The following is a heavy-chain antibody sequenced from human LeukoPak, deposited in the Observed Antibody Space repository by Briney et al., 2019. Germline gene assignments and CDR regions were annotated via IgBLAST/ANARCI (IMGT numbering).Heavy chain of an antibody. V-gene: IGHV3-7*01. CDR1: GFTFSKDW. CDR2: IRQDVSEK. D-gene: IGHD6-6*01. CDR3: TRFSRSSSSNY. Sequence: GGCLRLSCAASGFTFSKDWMGWVRQAPGKGLGWVAIIRQDVSEKKYVDSVKGRFTISRDNAKNSPYLEMNSLRAEDTAVYYCTRFSRSSSSNYWGQGTLVTVSS. J-gene: IGHJ4*02.